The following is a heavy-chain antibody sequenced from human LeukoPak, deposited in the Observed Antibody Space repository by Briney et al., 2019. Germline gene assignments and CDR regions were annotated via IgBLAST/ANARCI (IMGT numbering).Heavy chain of an antibody. J-gene: IGHJ4*02. D-gene: IGHD1-26*01. Sequence: ASVKVSCKASGYTFTSYGIGWVRQAPGQGLEWMGWISTYNGNTNYAQILQGRVTVTTDTSTSTAYMELRSLTSDGTAVYYCARDRDVSGSQNYWGQGTLVTVSS. CDR1: GYTFTSYG. V-gene: IGHV1-18*01. CDR3: ARDRDVSGSQNY. CDR2: ISTYNGNT.